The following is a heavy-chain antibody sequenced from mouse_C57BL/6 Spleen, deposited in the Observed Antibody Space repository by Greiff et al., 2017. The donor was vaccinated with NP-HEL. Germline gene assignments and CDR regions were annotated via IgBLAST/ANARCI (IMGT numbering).Heavy chain of an antibody. J-gene: IGHJ3*01. Sequence: VQLQQSGAELVRPGASVKLSCTASGFNIKDDYMHWVKQRPEQGLEWIGWIDPENGDTEYASKFQGKATITADTSSNTAYLQLSSLTSEDTAVYYCTTLDGSSSWFAYWGQGTLVTVSA. CDR1: GFNIKDDY. V-gene: IGHV14-4*01. CDR3: TTLDGSSSWFAY. D-gene: IGHD1-1*01. CDR2: IDPENGDT.